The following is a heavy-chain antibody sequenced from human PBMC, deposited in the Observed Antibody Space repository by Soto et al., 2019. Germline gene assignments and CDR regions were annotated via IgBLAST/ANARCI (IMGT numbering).Heavy chain of an antibody. CDR1: GGSVSSGSYY. Sequence: SETLSLTCTVSGGSVSSGSYYWSWIRQPPGKGLEWIGYIYYSGSTNYNPSLKSRVTISVDTSKNQFSLKLSSVTAADTAVYYCARAPMVRGVNYFDYWGQGTLVTVPQ. CDR2: IYYSGST. J-gene: IGHJ4*02. CDR3: ARAPMVRGVNYFDY. V-gene: IGHV4-61*01. D-gene: IGHD3-10*01.